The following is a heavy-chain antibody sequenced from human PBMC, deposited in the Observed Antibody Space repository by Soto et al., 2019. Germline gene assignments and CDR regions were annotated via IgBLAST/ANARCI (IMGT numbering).Heavy chain of an antibody. D-gene: IGHD2-15*01. V-gene: IGHV5-51*01. CDR1: GYSFTSYW. CDR2: IYPGDSDT. J-gene: IGHJ6*02. CDR3: ARQGYRSGGSCLYYGMDV. Sequence: XESLNLSWKCSGYSFTSYWIGWVLQMPGKGLEWMGIIYPGDSDTRYSPSFQGQVTISADKSISTAYLQWSSLKASDTAMYYCARQGYRSGGSCLYYGMDVWGQGTTVTVSS.